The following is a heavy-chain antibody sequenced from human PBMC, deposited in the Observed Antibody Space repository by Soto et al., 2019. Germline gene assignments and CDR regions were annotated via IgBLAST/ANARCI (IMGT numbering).Heavy chain of an antibody. J-gene: IGHJ4*02. D-gene: IGHD2-21*02. CDR2: INTGNGNT. CDR1: GYTFNNYA. V-gene: IGHV1-3*04. Sequence: QVQLVQSGPEVKKPGASVKVSCKAYGYTFNNYAMHWVRQAPGQRLEWMGWINTGNGNTKYSQKFQGRVTITRDTSATSASTVYMEVSSLRSEDTAVYYCAREFRPVMCGGDCYRYYFDYWGQGTLVTVSS. CDR3: AREFRPVMCGGDCYRYYFDY.